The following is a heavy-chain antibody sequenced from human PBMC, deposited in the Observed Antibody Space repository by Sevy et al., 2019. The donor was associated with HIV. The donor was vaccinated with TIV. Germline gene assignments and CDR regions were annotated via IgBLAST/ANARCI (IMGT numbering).Heavy chain of an antibody. J-gene: IGHJ6*02. CDR2: INHSGST. Sequence: SETLSLTCAVYGGSFSGYYWSWIRQPPGKGLEWIGEINHSGSTNYNPSLKSRVTISVDTSKNQFSLKLSSVTAADTAVYYCARITPDGWYSNYFRAYYYYGMDVWGQGTTVTVSS. V-gene: IGHV4-34*01. CDR1: GGSFSGYY. D-gene: IGHD4-4*01. CDR3: ARITPDGWYSNYFRAYYYYGMDV.